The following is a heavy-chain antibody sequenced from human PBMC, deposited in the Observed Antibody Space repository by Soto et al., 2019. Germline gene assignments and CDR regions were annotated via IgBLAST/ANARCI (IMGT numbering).Heavy chain of an antibody. CDR2: IYYSGST. CDR1: GGSISSYY. V-gene: IGHV4-59*01. J-gene: IGHJ5*02. CDR3: ASVAPILEGLDP. D-gene: IGHD3-3*01. Sequence: PSETLSRTCTVSGGSISSYYWSWIRQPPGKGLERIGYIYYSGSTNYNPSLKSRVTISVDTSKNQFSLKLSSVTAADTAVYYCASVAPILEGLDPWVPGTLVTVST.